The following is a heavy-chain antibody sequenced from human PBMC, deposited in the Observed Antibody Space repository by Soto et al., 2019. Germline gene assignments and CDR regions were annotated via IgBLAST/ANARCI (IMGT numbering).Heavy chain of an antibody. D-gene: IGHD1-26*01. CDR2: ISYDSTKT. CDR1: GFTFNSYG. CDR3: ARTRSAWSDFHYYSLDV. J-gene: IGHJ6*02. Sequence: GGSLRLSCAASGFTFNSYGMHWVRQGPGNGLEWVAFISYDSTKTYYADSVKGRFTISRDNSNSALYVQMNSLTGEDTAVYYCARTRSAWSDFHYYSLDVWGQGTTVTVSS. V-gene: IGHV3-30*03.